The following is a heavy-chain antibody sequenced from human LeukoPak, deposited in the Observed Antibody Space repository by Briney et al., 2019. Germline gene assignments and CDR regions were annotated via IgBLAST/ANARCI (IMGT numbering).Heavy chain of an antibody. Sequence: PSETLSLTCAVYGGSFSGYYWSWIRQPPGKGLEWIGEINYSGSTNYNPSLKSRVTISVDTSKNQFSLKLSSVTAADTAVYYCARGPPMITFGGVIAKYFQHWGQGTLVTVSS. V-gene: IGHV4-34*01. CDR1: GGSFSGYY. J-gene: IGHJ1*01. CDR2: INYSGST. CDR3: ARGPPMITFGGVIAKYFQH. D-gene: IGHD3-16*02.